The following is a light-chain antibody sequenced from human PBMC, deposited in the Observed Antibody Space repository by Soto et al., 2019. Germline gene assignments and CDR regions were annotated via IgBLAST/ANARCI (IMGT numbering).Light chain of an antibody. V-gene: IGKV3-20*01. J-gene: IGKJ3*01. CDR1: QSATSTY. CDR2: GAS. Sequence: EIVLTQSPGTLSLSPGERATLSCRASQSATSTYLAWYQQKPGQAPRLLIYGASNRATGIPDRFSGSGSGTDFALTISRLEPEDFAVYYCKQYGSSPYTFGPGTRMDIK. CDR3: KQYGSSPYT.